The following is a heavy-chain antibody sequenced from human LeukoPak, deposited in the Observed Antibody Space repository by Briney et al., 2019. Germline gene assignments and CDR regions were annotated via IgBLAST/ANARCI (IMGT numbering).Heavy chain of an antibody. CDR3: ARSREWELRLYYYYMDV. J-gene: IGHJ6*03. CDR2: IYYSGST. V-gene: IGHV4-59*01. D-gene: IGHD1-26*01. CDR1: GGSISSYY. Sequence: PSETLSLTCTVSGGSISSYYWSWIRQPPGKGLEWIGYIYYSGSTDYNPSLKSRVTISVDTSRNQFSLKLSSVTAADMAVYYCARSREWELRLYYYYMDVWGKGTTVTVSS.